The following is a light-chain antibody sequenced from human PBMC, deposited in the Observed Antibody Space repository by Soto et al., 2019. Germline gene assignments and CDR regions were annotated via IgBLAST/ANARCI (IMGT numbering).Light chain of an antibody. CDR3: QKYISVPLT. J-gene: IGKJ4*01. CDR2: AAS. CDR1: QGIRNS. V-gene: IGKV1-27*01. Sequence: DIQMTQSPSLLSASIGDRVTITCRASQGIRNSLAWYQQKPGKVPKLLIYAASTLQSGVPSRFSGSGSETDFTLTISSLQPEDVATYFCQKYISVPLTFGGGTKVEI.